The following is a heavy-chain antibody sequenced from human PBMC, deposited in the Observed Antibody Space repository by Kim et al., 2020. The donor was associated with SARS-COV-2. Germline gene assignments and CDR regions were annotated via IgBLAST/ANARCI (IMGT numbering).Heavy chain of an antibody. V-gene: IGHV1-69*13. CDR1: GGTLTNYA. CDR2: IIPILGTA. D-gene: IGHD1-26*01. Sequence: SVKVSCTAPGGTLTNYAITWVRQAPGQGLEWLGGIIPILGTAKLAQKFQGRVTITADESTSTAYMALSSLRSEDTALYYCARGWIGGGGYYAFDMWGQGTMGTVSS. CDR3: ARGWIGGGGYYAFDM. J-gene: IGHJ3*02.